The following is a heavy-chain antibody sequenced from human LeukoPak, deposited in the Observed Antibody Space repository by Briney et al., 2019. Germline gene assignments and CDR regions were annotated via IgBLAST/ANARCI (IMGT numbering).Heavy chain of an antibody. Sequence: GGSLRLSCAASGFTVSSNYMSWVRQAPGKGLEWVSVIYSGGSTYYADSVKGRFTSSRDNSKNTLYLQMNSLRAEDTAVYYCARRFGYCSSTSCRDYWGQGTLVTVSS. V-gene: IGHV3-66*01. CDR3: ARRFGYCSSTSCRDY. CDR2: IYSGGST. D-gene: IGHD2-2*03. CDR1: GFTVSSNY. J-gene: IGHJ4*02.